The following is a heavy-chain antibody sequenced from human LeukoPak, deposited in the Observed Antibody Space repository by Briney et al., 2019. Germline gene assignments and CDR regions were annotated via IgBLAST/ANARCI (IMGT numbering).Heavy chain of an antibody. V-gene: IGHV1-2*02. Sequence: ASMKVSCKASGYTFTAYYIHWVRQAPAQGLEGMGWINPASGGTSYAQKFQGRVTMTSDTSISTAYMELSRLRSDDTAVYFCARAGGGYSSGWGAFDIWGQGTMVTVSS. CDR3: ARAGGGYSSGWGAFDI. CDR2: INPASGGT. CDR1: GYTFTAYY. J-gene: IGHJ3*02. D-gene: IGHD5-18*01.